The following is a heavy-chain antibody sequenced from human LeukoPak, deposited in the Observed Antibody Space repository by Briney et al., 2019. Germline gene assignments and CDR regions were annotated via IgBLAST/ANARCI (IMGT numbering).Heavy chain of an antibody. CDR2: IYPGDSDT. CDR3: ARYADFDWLLYYFDY. D-gene: IGHD3-9*01. Sequence: HGESLKISCKGSGYSFTSYWIGWVRQMPGKGLEWMGIIYPGDSDTRYSPSFQGQVTISADKSISTAYLQWSSLKAWDTAMYYCARYADFDWLLYYFDYWGQGTLVTVSS. V-gene: IGHV5-51*01. CDR1: GYSFTSYW. J-gene: IGHJ4*02.